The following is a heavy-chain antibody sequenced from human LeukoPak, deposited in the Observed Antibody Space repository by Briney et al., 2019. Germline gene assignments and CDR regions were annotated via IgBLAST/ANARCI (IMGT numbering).Heavy chain of an antibody. J-gene: IGHJ4*02. V-gene: IGHV1-2*02. D-gene: IGHD2-2*01. Sequence: EASVKVSCKASRYTFTDYYMHWVRQAPGQGFEWMGWINPNDGDTNYAKKFQGRVTMTRDTSISTAHMEVSRLRSDDTAVYYCARANFLYCSSSTCLFDYWGQGTLVTVSS. CDR1: RYTFTDYY. CDR2: INPNDGDT. CDR3: ARANFLYCSSSTCLFDY.